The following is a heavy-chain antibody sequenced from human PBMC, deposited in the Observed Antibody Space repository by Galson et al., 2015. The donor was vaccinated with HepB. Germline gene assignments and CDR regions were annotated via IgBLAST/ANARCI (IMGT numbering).Heavy chain of an antibody. CDR1: GYTFTTYA. V-gene: IGHV7-4-1*02. CDR2: INTNTGDP. Sequence: SVKVSCKASGYTFTTYAMNWVRQAPGQRLEWMGWINTNTGDPTYAQGFTGRFVFSLDTSVSTAYLQISSLKAEDTAVYYCARNYLVPYCGADCYPSFDYWGQGTLVTGSS. J-gene: IGHJ4*02. D-gene: IGHD2-21*02. CDR3: ARNYLVPYCGADCYPSFDY.